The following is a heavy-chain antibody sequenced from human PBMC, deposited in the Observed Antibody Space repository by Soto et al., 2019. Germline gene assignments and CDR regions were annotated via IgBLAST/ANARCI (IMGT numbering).Heavy chain of an antibody. D-gene: IGHD4-4*01. Sequence: QVQLQESGPGLVKPSETLSLTCTVSGGSVSSGSYYWSWVRQPPGKGLEWVGYLYYSGSTNYNPSLTSRGTISGETSKNRVSLKLSSVTAADTAVYYCARDRTATRTVTRPSDYYYGMDVWGQGTTVTVSS. CDR3: ARDRTATRTVTRPSDYYYGMDV. J-gene: IGHJ6*02. V-gene: IGHV4-61*01. CDR1: GGSVSSGSYY. CDR2: LYYSGST.